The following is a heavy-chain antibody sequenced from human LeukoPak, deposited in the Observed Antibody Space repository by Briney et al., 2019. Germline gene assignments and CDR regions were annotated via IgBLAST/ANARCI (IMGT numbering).Heavy chain of an antibody. CDR2: IIPIFGTA. Sequence: ASVKVSCKASGYTFTSYGISWVRQAPGQGLEWMGGIIPIFGTANYAQKFQGRVTITADESASTAYMELSSLRSEDTAVYYCAKGYYGSGSYYNGLGYWGQGTLVTVSS. J-gene: IGHJ4*02. CDR1: GYTFTSYG. D-gene: IGHD3-10*01. V-gene: IGHV1-69*13. CDR3: AKGYYGSGSYYNGLGY.